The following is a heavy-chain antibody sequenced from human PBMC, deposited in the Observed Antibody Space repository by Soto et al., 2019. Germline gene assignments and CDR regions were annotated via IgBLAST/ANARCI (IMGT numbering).Heavy chain of an antibody. Sequence: VQLVESGGGVVQPGRSLRLSCAASGFTFSNAWMSWVRQAPGKGLEWVGRIKSKTDGGTTDYAAPVKGRFTISRDDSKNTLYLQMNSLKTEDTAVYYCTTEESGSYYVPLEYWGQGTLVTVSS. CDR1: GFTFSNAW. D-gene: IGHD1-26*01. CDR3: TTEESGSYYVPLEY. V-gene: IGHV3-15*01. CDR2: IKSKTDGGTT. J-gene: IGHJ4*02.